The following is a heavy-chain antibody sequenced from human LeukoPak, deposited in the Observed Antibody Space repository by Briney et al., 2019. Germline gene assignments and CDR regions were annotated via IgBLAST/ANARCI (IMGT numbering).Heavy chain of an antibody. D-gene: IGHD3-3*01. CDR3: AKELYVTYYDFWSGYYRAAGFDY. Sequence: GGSLRLSCTASGFTISSYGMHWVRKAQAPGMERVGVISYDGSNNNYEDSVEGRFTITRDNSEDSLYPQMHRLRAEDWALYFCAKELYVTYYDFWSGYYRAAGFDYCGQGTLVTVSS. CDR2: ISYDGSNN. V-gene: IGHV3-30*18. CDR1: GFTISSYG. J-gene: IGHJ4*02.